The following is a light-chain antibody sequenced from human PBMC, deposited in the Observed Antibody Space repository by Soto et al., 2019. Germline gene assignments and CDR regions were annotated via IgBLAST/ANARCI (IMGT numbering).Light chain of an antibody. J-gene: IGLJ3*02. V-gene: IGLV1-51*01. CDR1: SSNIGNNY. Sequence: QSVLTQPASVSAAPGQKVTISCSGSSSNIGNNYVSWYQQLPGTAPKLLIYDSNKRPSGIPDRFSGSKSGTSATLGITGLQTGDEADYYCGTWDSSLSDPWVFGGGTKVTVL. CDR3: GTWDSSLSDPWV. CDR2: DSN.